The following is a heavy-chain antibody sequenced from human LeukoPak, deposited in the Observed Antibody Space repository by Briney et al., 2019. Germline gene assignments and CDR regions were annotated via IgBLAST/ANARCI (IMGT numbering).Heavy chain of an antibody. D-gene: IGHD3-9*01. J-gene: IGHJ3*02. V-gene: IGHV4-31*03. CDR2: IYYSGST. CDR3: ASGLYYDILTGPAFDI. CDR1: GGSISSGGYY. Sequence: SETLSLTCTVSGGSISSGGYYWSWIRQHPGKGLEWIGYIYYSGSTYYNPSLKSRVTISVDTSKNQFSLKLSSVAAADTAVYCCASGLYYDILTGPAFDIWGQGTMVTVSS.